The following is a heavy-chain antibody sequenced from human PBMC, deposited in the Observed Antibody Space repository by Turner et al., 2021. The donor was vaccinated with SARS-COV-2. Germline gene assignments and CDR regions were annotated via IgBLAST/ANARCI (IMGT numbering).Heavy chain of an antibody. J-gene: IGHJ6*03. CDR3: ARGLGGNYYYMDV. D-gene: IGHD3-16*01. V-gene: IGHV3-30*03. CDR2: ISNDGSNK. Sequence: QVQLVESGGGVVQPGRSLRLSCAASGFTFSSYGMHWVRQAPGKGLGWVAVISNDGSNKYYADSVKGRFTISRDNSKNTLYLQMNSLRTEDTAVYYCARGLGGNYYYMDVWGKGTTVTVSS. CDR1: GFTFSSYG.